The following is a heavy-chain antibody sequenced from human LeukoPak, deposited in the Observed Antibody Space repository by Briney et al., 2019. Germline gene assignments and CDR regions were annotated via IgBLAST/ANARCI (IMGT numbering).Heavy chain of an antibody. CDR3: ARDTLNGPFVISLDY. J-gene: IGHJ4*02. D-gene: IGHD3-9*01. V-gene: IGHV3-48*03. Sequence: TGGSLRLSCAASGFSFSSYEMNWVRQAPGKGLEWVSHISSDGHVGRYVDSVRGRFTMSRDNAKNLLFLQMNGLIAEDTAVYYCARDTLNGPFVISLDYWGQGALVTVSS. CDR1: GFSFSSYE. CDR2: ISSDGHVG.